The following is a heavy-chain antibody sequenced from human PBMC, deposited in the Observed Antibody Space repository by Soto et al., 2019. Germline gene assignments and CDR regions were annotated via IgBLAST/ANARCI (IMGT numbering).Heavy chain of an antibody. CDR1: GFTFSSYA. CDR2: ISGSGGST. J-gene: IGHJ5*02. Sequence: GGSLRLSCAASGFTFSSYAMSWVRQAPGKGLEWVSAISGSGGSTYYADSVKGRFTISRDNSKNTLYLQMNSLRAEDTAVYYCAHITGYSSGWSPSWGQGTLITVSS. D-gene: IGHD6-19*01. V-gene: IGHV3-23*01. CDR3: AHITGYSSGWSPS.